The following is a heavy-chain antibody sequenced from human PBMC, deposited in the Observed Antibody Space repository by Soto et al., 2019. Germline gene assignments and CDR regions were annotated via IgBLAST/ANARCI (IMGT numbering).Heavy chain of an antibody. D-gene: IGHD1-26*01. V-gene: IGHV4-39*01. CDR3: ARRLRETRTFDY. CDR2: IYYSGST. Sequence: SETLSLTCTVSGGSISSSSYYWGWIRQPPGKGLEWIGSIYYSGSTYYNPSLKSRVTISVDTSKNQFSLKLSSVTAADTAVYYCARRLRETRTFDYWGQGTLVTVSS. J-gene: IGHJ4*02. CDR1: GGSISSSSYY.